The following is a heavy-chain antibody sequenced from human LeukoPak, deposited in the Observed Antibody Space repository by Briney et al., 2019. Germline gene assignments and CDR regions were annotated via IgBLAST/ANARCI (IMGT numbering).Heavy chain of an antibody. CDR2: VHPNGGNT. V-gene: IGHV1-8*01. D-gene: IGHD1-14*01. CDR1: GYPFTTWE. CDR3: ARGPRNDP. Sequence: GASVKVSCKTSGYPFTTWEINWVRQAAGQGLEWMGWVHPNGGNTAYAQKFRGRVTMTRDTSISTAYMELSGLTSDDTAVYFCARGPRNDPWGQGTLVTVSS. J-gene: IGHJ5*02.